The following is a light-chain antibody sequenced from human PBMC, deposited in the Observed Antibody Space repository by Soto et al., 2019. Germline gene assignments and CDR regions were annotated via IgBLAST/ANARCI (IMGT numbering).Light chain of an antibody. CDR3: SSYAGSPVV. V-gene: IGLV2-8*01. CDR2: EVS. Sequence: QSVLTQPPSASGSPGQSVTISCTGTSSDVGGYNYVSWYQQHPGKAPKLMIYEVSKRPSGVPDRFSGSKSGNTASLPVSGLQAEDEADYYCSSYAGSPVVFGGGTKLTVL. CDR1: SSDVGGYNY. J-gene: IGLJ2*01.